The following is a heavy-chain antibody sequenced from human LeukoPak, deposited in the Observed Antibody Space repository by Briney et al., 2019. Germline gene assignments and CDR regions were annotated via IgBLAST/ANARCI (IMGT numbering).Heavy chain of an antibody. CDR2: FDPEDGET. CDR3: ATERALPGAFDI. V-gene: IGHV1-24*01. J-gene: IGHJ3*02. Sequence: ASVKVSCKASGYTLTELSMNWVRQAPGKGLEWMGGFDPEDGETIYAQKFQGRVTMTEDTSTDTAYMELSRLRPEDTAVYYCATERALPGAFDIWGQGTMVTVSS. CDR1: GYTLTELS.